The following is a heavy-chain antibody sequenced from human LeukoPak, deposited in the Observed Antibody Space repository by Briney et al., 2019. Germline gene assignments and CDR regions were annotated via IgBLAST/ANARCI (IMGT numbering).Heavy chain of an antibody. J-gene: IGHJ3*02. CDR1: GGSIDSYF. D-gene: IGHD1-26*01. CDR3: ARSGSYLSFDI. Sequence: SETLSLTCTVSGGSIDSYFWTWIRQPPGKGLEFIGNMYHSGSASYNASLKGRATISLESSRKQFSLKLSSVTAADTAVYYCARSGSYLSFDIWGQGTMVTVSS. CDR2: MYHSGSA. V-gene: IGHV4-59*01.